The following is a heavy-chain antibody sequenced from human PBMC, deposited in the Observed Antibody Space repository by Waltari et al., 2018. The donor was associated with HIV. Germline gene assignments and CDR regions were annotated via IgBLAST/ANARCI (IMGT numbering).Heavy chain of an antibody. Sequence: QVQLLESGRGVVQPGRSLRLSCAAPGFPFRCLALHWVRQAPGKGLEWVAVISYDGSNKYYADSVKGRFTISRDNSKNTLYLQMNSLRAEDTAVYYCARGGGYSSSYYFDYWGQGTLVTVSS. CDR3: ARGGGYSSSYYFDY. CDR2: ISYDGSNK. J-gene: IGHJ4*02. V-gene: IGHV3-30-3*01. CDR1: GFPFRCLA. D-gene: IGHD5-12*01.